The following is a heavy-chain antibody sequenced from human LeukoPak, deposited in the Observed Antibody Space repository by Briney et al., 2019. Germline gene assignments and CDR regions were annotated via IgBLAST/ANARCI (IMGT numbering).Heavy chain of an antibody. V-gene: IGHV3-7*01. CDR3: ARQKHIVVVTAIPWFDP. Sequence: PGGSLRLSCSASGFTFTTYWMSWARQAPGKGLEWVANINQDASRRYYVDSVKGRFTISRDNAKNSLYLQMNSLRAEDTAVYYCARQKHIVVVTAIPWFDPWGQGTLVTVSS. CDR1: GFTFTTYW. D-gene: IGHD2-21*02. CDR2: INQDASRR. J-gene: IGHJ5*02.